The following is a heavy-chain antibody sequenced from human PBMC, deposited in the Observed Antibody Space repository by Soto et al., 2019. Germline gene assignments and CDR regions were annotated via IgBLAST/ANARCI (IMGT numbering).Heavy chain of an antibody. J-gene: IGHJ5*02. CDR1: GFTFSSYG. D-gene: IGHD2-15*01. CDR3: AKVRDIVVVVAATVWFDP. V-gene: IGHV3-33*06. CDR2: IWYDGSNK. Sequence: GGSLRLSCAASGFTFSSYGMHWVRQAPGKGLEWVAVIWYDGSNKYYADSVKGRFTISRDNSKNTLYLQMNSLRAEDTAVYYCAKVRDIVVVVAATVWFDPWGQGTLVTVSS.